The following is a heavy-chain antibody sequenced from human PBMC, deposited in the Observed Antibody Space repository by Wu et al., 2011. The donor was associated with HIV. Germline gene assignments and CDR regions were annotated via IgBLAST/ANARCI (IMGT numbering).Heavy chain of an antibody. CDR3: ARGYASDWRSLGY. Sequence: QVRLVQTGAEVKKPGTSVKVSCRASGYSFSDSYIHWLRQAPGQGLQWVGWIDPNSGDTHSIQIFKGRVTLTRDSSVSTAYMELSRLKSDDTAIYYCARGYASDWRSLGYWGQGTLVTVSS. D-gene: IGHD6-25*01. V-gene: IGHV1-2*02. CDR1: GYSFSDSY. CDR2: IDPNSGDT. J-gene: IGHJ1*01.